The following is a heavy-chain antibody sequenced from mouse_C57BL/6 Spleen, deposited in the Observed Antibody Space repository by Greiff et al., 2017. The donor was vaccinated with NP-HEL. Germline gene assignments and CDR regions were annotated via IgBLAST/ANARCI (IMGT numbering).Heavy chain of an antibody. CDR1: GFTFSSYA. J-gene: IGHJ2*01. D-gene: IGHD1-1*01. V-gene: IGHV5-9-1*02. CDR2: ISSGGDYT. CDR3: TRDYYGSRYDFDD. Sequence: EVKVVESGEGLVKPGGSLKLSCAASGFTFSSYAMSWVRQTPEKRLEWVAYISSGGDYTYYADTVKGRFTISRDNARNTLYLKMSRLKSEDTAMYYCTRDYYGSRYDFDDWGKGTTLTVSS.